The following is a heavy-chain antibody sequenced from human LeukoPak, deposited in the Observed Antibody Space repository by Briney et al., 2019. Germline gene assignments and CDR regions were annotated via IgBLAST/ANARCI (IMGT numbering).Heavy chain of an antibody. V-gene: IGHV4-59*08. D-gene: IGHD3-16*02. J-gene: IGHJ4*02. CDR3: ARLSYDYVWGSYRYFDY. CDR1: GGSISSYY. Sequence: SETLSLTCTVSGGSISSYYWSWIRQPPGKGLEWIGYIYYSGSTNYNPSLKSRVTISVDTSKNQFSLKLSSVTAADTAVYYCARLSYDYVWGSYRYFDYWSQGTLVTVSS. CDR2: IYYSGST.